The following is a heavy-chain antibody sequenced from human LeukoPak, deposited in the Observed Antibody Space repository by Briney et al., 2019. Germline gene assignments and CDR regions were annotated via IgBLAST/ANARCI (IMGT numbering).Heavy chain of an antibody. J-gene: IGHJ3*02. CDR3: AKDFKTGTTVAYAFDI. CDR1: GFTFSSYA. V-gene: IGHV3-23*01. CDR2: ISGSGGST. Sequence: GGSLRLSCAASGFTFSSYAMSWVRQAPGKGLEWVSTISGSGGSTYYADSVKGRFTISRDNSKNTLYLQMNSLRAEDTAVYYCAKDFKTGTTVAYAFDIRGQGTMVTVSS. D-gene: IGHD1-1*01.